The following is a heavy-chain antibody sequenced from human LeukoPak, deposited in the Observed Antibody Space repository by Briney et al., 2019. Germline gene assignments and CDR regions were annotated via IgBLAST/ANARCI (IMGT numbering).Heavy chain of an antibody. V-gene: IGHV3-74*01. CDR2: INSDGSST. Sequence: GGSLRLSCAASGFTFSSYWMHWVRQAPGKGLVWVSRINSDGSSTSYADSVKGRFTISRDNAKNTLYLQMNSLRAEDTAVYYCARVHYDFWSGWEGGAFDTWGQGTMVTVSS. CDR1: GFTFSSYW. CDR3: ARVHYDFWSGWEGGAFDT. J-gene: IGHJ3*02. D-gene: IGHD3-3*01.